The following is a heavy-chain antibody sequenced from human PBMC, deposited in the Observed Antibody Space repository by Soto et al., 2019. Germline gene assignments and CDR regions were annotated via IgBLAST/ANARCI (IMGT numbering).Heavy chain of an antibody. CDR2: IKSKTDGGTT. CDR3: ATDPDTVNIRQIYC. CDR1: GFTFSNDW. V-gene: IGHV3-15*07. D-gene: IGHD4-17*01. Sequence: EVQLVESGGGLVKPGGSLRLSCAASGFTFSNDWMNWVRQAPGKGLEWVGRIKSKTDGGTTDYAAPVKGRFTISRDNSKNTLYLQMNSLKTEDTAVYYCATDPDTVNIRQIYCWGQGTMVTVSS. J-gene: IGHJ4*02.